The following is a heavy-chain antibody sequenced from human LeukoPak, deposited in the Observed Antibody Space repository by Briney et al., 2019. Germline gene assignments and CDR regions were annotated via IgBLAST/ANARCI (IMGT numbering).Heavy chain of an antibody. J-gene: IGHJ3*02. Sequence: SGGSLRLSCAASGFTFSSYAMHWVRQAPGKGLEWVAVISYDGSNKYYADSVKGRFTISRDNSKNTLYLQMISLRAEDTAVYYCAKGQIAVAAPDAFDIWGQGTMVTVSS. D-gene: IGHD6-19*01. CDR1: GFTFSSYA. CDR2: ISYDGSNK. CDR3: AKGQIAVAAPDAFDI. V-gene: IGHV3-30-3*01.